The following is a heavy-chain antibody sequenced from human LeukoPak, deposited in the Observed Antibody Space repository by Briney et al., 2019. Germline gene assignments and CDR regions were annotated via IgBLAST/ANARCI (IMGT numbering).Heavy chain of an antibody. CDR2: INPNSGGT. D-gene: IGHD6-13*01. CDR3: ARQIAGTFYFDY. J-gene: IGHJ4*02. CDR1: GYTLNGYY. V-gene: IGHV1-2*02. Sequence: ASVKVSCKASGYTLNGYYIHWVRQAPGQGLEWMGWINPNSGGTNYPQKFQGRVTMTRDTSISTAYMELSRLRSDDTAVYYCARQIAGTFYFDYWGQGTLVTVSS.